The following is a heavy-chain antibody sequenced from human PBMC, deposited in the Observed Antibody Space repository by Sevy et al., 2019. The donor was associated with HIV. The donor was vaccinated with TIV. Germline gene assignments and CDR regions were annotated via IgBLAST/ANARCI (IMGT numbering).Heavy chain of an antibody. CDR3: ARPYGSGSWEAFDI. CDR1: GFTFSTYT. D-gene: IGHD3-10*01. Sequence: GGSLRLSCAASGFTFSTYTMNWVRQAPGKGLQWVSSISSSSNYIYYADSVKGRFTISRDNAKNSLYIQMNSLRAEDTAVYYCARPYGSGSWEAFDIWGQGTMVPVSS. CDR2: ISSSSNYI. J-gene: IGHJ3*02. V-gene: IGHV3-21*01.